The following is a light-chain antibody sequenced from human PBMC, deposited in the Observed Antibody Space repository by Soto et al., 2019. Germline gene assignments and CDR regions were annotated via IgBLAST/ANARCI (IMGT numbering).Light chain of an antibody. J-gene: IGKJ5*01. Sequence: EIVMTKSPATLSVSIEEDVTLSCRASQSVPSRIAWYQQKPGQAPSLLIYGASTRATGVPDRFSGTGSGTEFTLTISSLKSEDYAVYYCQQYNSWPPITFCQVTLREIK. V-gene: IGKV3-15*01. CDR1: QSVPSR. CDR3: QQYNSWPPIT. CDR2: GAS.